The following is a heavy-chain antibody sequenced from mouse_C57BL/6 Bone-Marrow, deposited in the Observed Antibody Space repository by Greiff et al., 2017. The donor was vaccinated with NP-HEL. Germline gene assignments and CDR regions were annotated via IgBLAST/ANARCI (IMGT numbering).Heavy chain of an antibody. CDR3: ARYYYGSRGWYFDV. Sequence: QVQLQQPGTELVKPGASVKLSCKASGYTFTSYWMHWVKQRPGQGLEWIGNINPSNGGTNYNEKFKSKATLTVDKPSSTAYMQLSSLTSEDSAVDYCARYYYGSRGWYFDVWGTGTTVTVSS. CDR2: INPSNGGT. CDR1: GYTFTSYW. V-gene: IGHV1-53*01. J-gene: IGHJ1*03. D-gene: IGHD1-1*01.